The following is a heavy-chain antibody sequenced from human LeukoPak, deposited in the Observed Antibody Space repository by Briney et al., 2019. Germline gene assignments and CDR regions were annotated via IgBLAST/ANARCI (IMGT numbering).Heavy chain of an antibody. CDR3: ARGGNYSPQWWFDP. J-gene: IGHJ5*02. D-gene: IGHD1-26*01. CDR1: GGSISTYF. CDR2: IYYTGST. Sequence: TSETLSLTCTVSGGSISTYFWGWIRQPPGKGLEWVDYIYYTGSTSYHPSLKSRVTMSLDAPKNQFSLELTSGSAADTAVYYCARGGNYSPQWWFDPWGRGTLVSVSS. V-gene: IGHV4-59*01.